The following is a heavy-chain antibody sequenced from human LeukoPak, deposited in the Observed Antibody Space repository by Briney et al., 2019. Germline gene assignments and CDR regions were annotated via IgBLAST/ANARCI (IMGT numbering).Heavy chain of an antibody. CDR1: GGTFSSYA. V-gene: IGHV1-69*13. Sequence: SVKVSCKASGGTFSSYAISWVRQAPGQGLEWMGGIIPIFGTANYAQKFQGRVTITADESTSTAYMELSSLRSEDTAVYYCAREFIGDRHAFDIWGQGTMVTVSS. CDR2: IIPIFGTA. J-gene: IGHJ3*02. CDR3: AREFIGDRHAFDI. D-gene: IGHD4-17*01.